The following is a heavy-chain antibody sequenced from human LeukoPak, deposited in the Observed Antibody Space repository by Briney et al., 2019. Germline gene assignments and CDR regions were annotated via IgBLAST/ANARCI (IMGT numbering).Heavy chain of an antibody. CDR1: GGSIISNY. J-gene: IGHJ6*03. D-gene: IGHD3-22*01. CDR3: ARLKFYDSTGYSPGYYMDV. V-gene: IGHV4-4*07. CDR2: IYGSGIT. Sequence: SETLSLTCTVSGGSIISNYWSWIRQSAGPGLEWIGRIYGSGITDYNPSLKSRVTMSLDTSRKQFSLRLTSVTAAATAVYYCARLKFYDSTGYSPGYYMDVWGKGTTVSVFS.